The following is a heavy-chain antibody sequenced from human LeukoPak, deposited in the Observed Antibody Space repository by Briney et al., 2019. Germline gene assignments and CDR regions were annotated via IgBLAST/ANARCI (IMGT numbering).Heavy chain of an antibody. V-gene: IGHV3-30*02. Sequence: GGSLRLSCAASGFTFSSYGMHWVRQAPGKGLEWVAFIRYDGSNKYYADSVKGRFTISRDNSKNTLYLQMNSLRAEDTAVYYCAKDLDDSGGYFDYWGQGTLVTVSS. D-gene: IGHD3-22*01. J-gene: IGHJ4*02. CDR2: IRYDGSNK. CDR1: GFTFSSYG. CDR3: AKDLDDSGGYFDY.